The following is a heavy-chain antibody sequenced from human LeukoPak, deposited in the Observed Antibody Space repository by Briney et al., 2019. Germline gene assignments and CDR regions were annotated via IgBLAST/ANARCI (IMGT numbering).Heavy chain of an antibody. CDR3: AREAVAGAFDL. CDR2: YGGSDNMV. J-gene: IGHJ5*02. CDR1: GFNYHEFY. V-gene: IGHV3-11*01. Sequence: PGGSLRLSCAPSGFNYHEFYMSWMRQAPGKGLEWVEDYGGSDNMVSYGESVRGRFAISRDFTTDSLYLQMDRLRAEDTAVYDCAREAVAGAFDLWGQGTLVTVSS. D-gene: IGHD6-19*01.